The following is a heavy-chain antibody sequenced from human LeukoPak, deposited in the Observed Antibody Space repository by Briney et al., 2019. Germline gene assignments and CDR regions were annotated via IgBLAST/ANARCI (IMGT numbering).Heavy chain of an antibody. J-gene: IGHJ4*02. Sequence: ASVKVSCKASGYTFTSYYMHWVRQAPGQGLEWMGVMNPSGGITSYAQKFQGSVTMTRDTSTSTVYMELSSLRSEDTAVYFCARDRAVAGFRFDYWGQGTLVTVSS. CDR2: MNPSGGIT. CDR3: ARDRAVAGFRFDY. D-gene: IGHD6-19*01. V-gene: IGHV1-46*01. CDR1: GYTFTSYY.